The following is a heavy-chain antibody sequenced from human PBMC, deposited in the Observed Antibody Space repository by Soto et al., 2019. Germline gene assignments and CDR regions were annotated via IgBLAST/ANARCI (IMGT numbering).Heavy chain of an antibody. D-gene: IGHD3-10*01. V-gene: IGHV3-23*01. CDR1: GFTFSSYA. J-gene: IGHJ4*02. Sequence: GGSLRLSCAASGFTFSSYAMSWVRQAPGKGLEWVSAISGSGGSTYYADSVKGRFTISRDNSKNTLYLQMNSLRAEDTAVYYCAKDGAITMVRGVIIREVYFDYWGQGTLVTVSS. CDR2: ISGSGGST. CDR3: AKDGAITMVRGVIIREVYFDY.